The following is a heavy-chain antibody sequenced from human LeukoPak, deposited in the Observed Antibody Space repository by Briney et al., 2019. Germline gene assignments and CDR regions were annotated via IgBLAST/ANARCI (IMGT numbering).Heavy chain of an antibody. CDR2: IKQDGSEK. V-gene: IGHV3-7*01. D-gene: IGHD4-17*01. CDR3: ARDRNYGDYHLYYYYGIDV. J-gene: IGHJ6*02. CDR1: GFTFSSYW. Sequence: GGSLRLTCAASGFTFSSYWMSWVRQAPGKGLEWVANIKQDGSEKYYVDSVKGRFTISRDNAKNSLYLQMNSLRAEDTAVYYCARDRNYGDYHLYYYYGIDVWGQGTTVTVSS.